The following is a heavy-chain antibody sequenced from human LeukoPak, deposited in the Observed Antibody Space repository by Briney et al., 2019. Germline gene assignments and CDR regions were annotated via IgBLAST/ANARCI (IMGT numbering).Heavy chain of an antibody. CDR2: INHSGST. CDR1: GGSFSGYY. Sequence: SETLSLTCAVYGGSFSGYYWSWIRQPPGKGPEWIGEINHSGSTNYNPSLKSRVTISVDTSKNQFSLKLSSVTAADTAVYYCASAWLDSSGYYSPPEYWGQGTLVTVSS. V-gene: IGHV4-34*01. D-gene: IGHD3-22*01. J-gene: IGHJ4*02. CDR3: ASAWLDSSGYYSPPEY.